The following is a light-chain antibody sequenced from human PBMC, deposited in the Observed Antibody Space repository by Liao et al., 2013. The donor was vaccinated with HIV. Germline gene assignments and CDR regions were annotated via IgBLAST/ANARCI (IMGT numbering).Light chain of an antibody. CDR2: YDS. CDR3: QMWDHNSDHVV. CDR1: NIGGKS. Sequence: SYVLPQPPSVSVAPGKTARVTCGGHNIGGKSVHWYQHKPGQAPVLLISYDSNRPSGIPERFSGSNAVNTATLTISRVEAGDEADYYCQMWDHNSDHVVFGGGTKLTVL. V-gene: IGLV3-21*01. J-gene: IGLJ2*01.